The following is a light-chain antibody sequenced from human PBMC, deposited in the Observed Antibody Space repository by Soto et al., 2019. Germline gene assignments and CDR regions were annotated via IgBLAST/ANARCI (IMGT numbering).Light chain of an antibody. CDR1: QRITTY. V-gene: IGKV1-39*01. Sequence: IQMTQSPSSLSASVGDRVTITCRASQRITTYLNWYQQKPGKAPKRLISTAATLQGGVPSKFSGSGSDTDFTLTITTLQPEDFATYFCQQSYSTPYTFDQGTKLEIK. CDR3: QQSYSTPYT. J-gene: IGKJ2*01. CDR2: TAA.